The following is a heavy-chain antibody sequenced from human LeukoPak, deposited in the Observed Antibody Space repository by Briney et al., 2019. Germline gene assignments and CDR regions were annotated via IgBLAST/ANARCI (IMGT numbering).Heavy chain of an antibody. Sequence: ASVKVSCKASGYTFASYGISWVRQAPGQGLEWMGWISAYNGNTIYAQKLQGRVTMTTDTSTSTAYMELRSLRSDDTAVYYCARGSPDYYGSGSYYNPPNYYYMDVWGKGTTVTVSS. V-gene: IGHV1-18*01. CDR3: ARGSPDYYGSGSYYNPPNYYYMDV. D-gene: IGHD3-10*01. J-gene: IGHJ6*03. CDR2: ISAYNGNT. CDR1: GYTFASYG.